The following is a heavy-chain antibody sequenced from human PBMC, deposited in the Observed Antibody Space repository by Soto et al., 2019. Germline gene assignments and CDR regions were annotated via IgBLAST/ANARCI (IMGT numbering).Heavy chain of an antibody. CDR1: FYTFTSYG. J-gene: IGHJ6*04. D-gene: IGHD2-2*01. CDR3: AREGSIVVVPAATPGYYYDYAIDV. CDR2: ISAYNGNT. V-gene: IGHV1-18*04. Sequence: AAVNVSCKASFYTFTSYGISWVRQAPGQGLEWMGWISAYNGNTNYAQKLQGRVTMTTDTSTSTAYMELRSLRYEDTAVYYCAREGSIVVVPAATPGYYYDYAIDVWDTRPRFTGSS.